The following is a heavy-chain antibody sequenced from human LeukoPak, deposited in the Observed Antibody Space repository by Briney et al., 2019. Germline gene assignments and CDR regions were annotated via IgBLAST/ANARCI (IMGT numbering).Heavy chain of an antibody. CDR2: INSDGSRT. J-gene: IGHJ5*02. V-gene: IGHV3-74*01. CDR3: ARGYGDWFDP. Sequence: PGGSLRLSCAASGFTLNSYWMHWVRQAPGKGLVWVSRINSDGSRTAYADSVKGRFSISRDNAKNTLYLQMNSLRVEDTAVYYCARGYGDWFDPWGQGTLVTVSS. CDR1: GFTLNSYW. D-gene: IGHD3-10*01.